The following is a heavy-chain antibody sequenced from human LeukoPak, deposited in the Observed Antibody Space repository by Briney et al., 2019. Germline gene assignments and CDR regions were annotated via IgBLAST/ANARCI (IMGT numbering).Heavy chain of an antibody. Sequence: ASVKVSCKASGGTFSSYAISWVRQAPGQGLEWMGGIIPIFGTANYAQKFQGRVTITTDESTSTAYMELSSLRSEDTAVYYCARDQLRSGNAFDIWGQGTMVTVSS. CDR1: GGTFSSYA. V-gene: IGHV1-69*05. CDR2: IIPIFGTA. CDR3: ARDQLRSGNAFDI. J-gene: IGHJ3*02. D-gene: IGHD1-1*01.